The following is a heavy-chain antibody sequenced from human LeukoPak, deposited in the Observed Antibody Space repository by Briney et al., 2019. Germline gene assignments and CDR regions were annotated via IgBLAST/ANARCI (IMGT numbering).Heavy chain of an antibody. D-gene: IGHD6-19*01. V-gene: IGHV1-46*01. CDR2: INPSGGST. CDR3: ARGISGWYEGDY. CDR1: GGTFSSYA. Sequence: GASVKVSCKASGGTFSSYAISWVRQAPGQGLEWMGIINPSGGSTSYAQKFQGRVTMTRDTSTSTVYMELSSLRSEDTAVYYCARGISGWYEGDYWGQGTLVTVSS. J-gene: IGHJ4*02.